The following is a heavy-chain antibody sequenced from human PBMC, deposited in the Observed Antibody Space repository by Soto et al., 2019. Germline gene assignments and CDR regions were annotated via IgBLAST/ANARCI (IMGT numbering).Heavy chain of an antibody. D-gene: IGHD6-19*01. Sequence: ASVKVSCKTSGYTFNNYGISWVRQAPGQGLEWMGWISAHTGNTNYAQKFQGRVTMTTDTSTSTAYMELRSLSSEDTAVYYCARDGAVGVNIKFDYWGQGTLVTVSS. V-gene: IGHV1-18*01. CDR2: ISAHTGNT. J-gene: IGHJ4*02. CDR3: ARDGAVGVNIKFDY. CDR1: GYTFNNYG.